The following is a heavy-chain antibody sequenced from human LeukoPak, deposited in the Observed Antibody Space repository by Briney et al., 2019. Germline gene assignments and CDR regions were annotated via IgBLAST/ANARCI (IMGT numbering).Heavy chain of an antibody. CDR3: AKLSRLTGYSPFDY. D-gene: IGHD3-9*01. CDR1: GFTFSSYG. J-gene: IGHJ4*02. CDR2: ISYDGSNK. Sequence: PGGSLRLSCAASGFTFSSYGMHWVRQAPGKGLEWVAVISYDGSNKYYADSVKGRFTISRDNSKNTLHLQMNSLRAEDTAVYYCAKLSRLTGYSPFDYWGQGTLVTVSS. V-gene: IGHV3-30*18.